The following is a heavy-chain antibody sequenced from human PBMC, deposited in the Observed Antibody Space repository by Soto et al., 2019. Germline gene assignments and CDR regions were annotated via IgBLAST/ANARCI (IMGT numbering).Heavy chain of an antibody. V-gene: IGHV1-46*03. CDR1: GYTFTSYY. J-gene: IGHJ6*03. Sequence: ASVKVSCKASGYTFTSYYMHWVRQAPGQGLEWMGIINPSGGGTSYAQKFQGRVTMTRDTSTSTVYMELSSLRSEDTAVYYCARGTAIFGVVRYYYYYMDVWGKGTTVTVSS. CDR3: ARGTAIFGVVRYYYYYMDV. D-gene: IGHD3-3*01. CDR2: INPSGGGT.